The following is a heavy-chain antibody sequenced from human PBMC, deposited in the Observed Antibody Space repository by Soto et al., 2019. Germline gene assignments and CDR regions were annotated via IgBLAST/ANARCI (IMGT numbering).Heavy chain of an antibody. CDR3: ARDSSSSPPFYYYGMDV. D-gene: IGHD6-6*01. CDR1: GGSISSGGYY. V-gene: IGHV4-31*03. J-gene: IGHJ6*02. Sequence: QVQLQESGPGLVKPSQTLSLTCTVSGGSISSGGYYWSWIRQHPGKGLEWIEYIYYSGSTYYNPSLKSRVTISVDTSKNQFSLKLSSVTAADTAVYYCARDSSSSPPFYYYGMDVWGQGTTVTVSS. CDR2: IYYSGST.